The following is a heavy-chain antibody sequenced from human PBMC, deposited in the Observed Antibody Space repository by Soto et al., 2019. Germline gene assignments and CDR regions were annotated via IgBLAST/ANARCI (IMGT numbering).Heavy chain of an antibody. V-gene: IGHV3-7*01. Sequence: ELQLVQSGGGLAHPGGSLRLPGIPSGSSSINIGWAWFRQFPGKGLELGAAINGDGSDRGYLESVEGRFTISRDNANNSVFLHLNTLTAEDTAVYFCTRDPSWGAFDIWGQGTMVTVSS. CDR2: INGDGSDR. D-gene: IGHD7-27*01. CDR1: GSSSINIG. J-gene: IGHJ3*02. CDR3: TRDPSWGAFDI.